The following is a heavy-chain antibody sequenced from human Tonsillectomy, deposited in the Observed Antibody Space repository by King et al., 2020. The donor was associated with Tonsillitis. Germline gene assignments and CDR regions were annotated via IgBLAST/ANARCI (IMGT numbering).Heavy chain of an antibody. J-gene: IGHJ4*02. Sequence: LVESGGGVAQPGRSLRLSCAASGFPFSSYGMHWVRQSPGKGLEWVAVISYDGSNKYYADSVKGRFTISRDNSKNTLYLQMNSLRAEDTAVYYCAKDLYDSSGYYFDYWGQGTLVTVSS. CDR3: AKDLYDSSGYYFDY. CDR1: GFPFSSYG. D-gene: IGHD3-22*01. V-gene: IGHV3-30*18. CDR2: ISYDGSNK.